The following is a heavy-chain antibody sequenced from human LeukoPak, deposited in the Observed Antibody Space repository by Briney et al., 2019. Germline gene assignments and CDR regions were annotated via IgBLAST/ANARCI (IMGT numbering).Heavy chain of an antibody. D-gene: IGHD3-22*01. CDR1: GYTFTSYG. J-gene: IGHJ4*02. Sequence: ASVKVSCKASGYTFTSYGTSWARQAPGQGLEWMGWISAYNGNTNYAQKLQGRVTMTTDTSTSTAYMELRSLRSDDTAVYYCARDYDSSGYSSHFDYWGQGTLVTVSS. CDR2: ISAYNGNT. V-gene: IGHV1-18*01. CDR3: ARDYDSSGYSSHFDY.